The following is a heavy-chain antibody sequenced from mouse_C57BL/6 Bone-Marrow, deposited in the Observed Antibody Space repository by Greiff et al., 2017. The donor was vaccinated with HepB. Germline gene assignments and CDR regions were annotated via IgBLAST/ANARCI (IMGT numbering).Heavy chain of an antibody. CDR3: ARPLIYYDYPYYFDY. CDR2: INPYNGGT. Sequence: VQLQQSGPVLVKPGASVKMSCKASGYTFTDYYMNWVKQSHGKSLEWIGVINPYNGGTSYNQKFKGKATLTVDKSSSTAYMELNSLTSEDSAVYYCARPLIYYDYPYYFDYWGQGTTLTVSS. J-gene: IGHJ2*01. D-gene: IGHD2-4*01. V-gene: IGHV1-19*01. CDR1: GYTFTDYY.